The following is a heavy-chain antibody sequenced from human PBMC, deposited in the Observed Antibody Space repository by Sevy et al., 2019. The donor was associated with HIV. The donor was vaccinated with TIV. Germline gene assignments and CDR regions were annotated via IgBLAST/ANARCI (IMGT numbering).Heavy chain of an antibody. J-gene: IGHJ4*01. CDR1: GFTFSSYW. CDR2: INRDGSST. Sequence: GGSLRLSCVASGFTFSSYWMHWVRQAPGKGLVWVSRINRDGSSTSYADSVKGRFTISRDDAKNTLYLQMNSLRAEDTAVYYCARTYYQILTGYYHFDCWGHGTLVTVSS. V-gene: IGHV3-74*01. CDR3: ARTYYQILTGYYHFDC. D-gene: IGHD3-9*01.